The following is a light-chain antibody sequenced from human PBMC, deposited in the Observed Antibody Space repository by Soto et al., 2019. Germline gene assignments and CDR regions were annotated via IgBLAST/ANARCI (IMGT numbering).Light chain of an antibody. CDR3: QSFDTSLSGFVV. CDR1: SSNIGAGYD. V-gene: IGLV1-40*01. CDR2: DNN. J-gene: IGLJ2*01. Sequence: QSVLTQPPSMSGAPGQRVTISCTGSSSNIGAGYDVHWYQQHPGTAPKLLIFDNNNRPSGVPDRFSGSKSDTSASLAITGLLEEDEADYYCQSFDTSLSGFVVFGGGTKVTVL.